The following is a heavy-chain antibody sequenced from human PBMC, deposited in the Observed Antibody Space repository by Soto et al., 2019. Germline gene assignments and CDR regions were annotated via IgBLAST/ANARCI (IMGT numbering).Heavy chain of an antibody. D-gene: IGHD2-15*01. CDR1: GYTFTSFD. CDR3: ARGPPQYCSRGSCYSFIRFDY. V-gene: IGHV1-8*01. CDR2: MNPNSGNT. Sequence: QVPLVQSGAEVQRPGASVKVSCKTSGYTFTSFDINWVRQATGQGLEWMGWMNPNSGNTGYAQMFQGRVTMTRNTSISTAYLELSSLRSEDTAVYYCARGPPQYCSRGSCYSFIRFDYWGQGTLVTVSS. J-gene: IGHJ4*02.